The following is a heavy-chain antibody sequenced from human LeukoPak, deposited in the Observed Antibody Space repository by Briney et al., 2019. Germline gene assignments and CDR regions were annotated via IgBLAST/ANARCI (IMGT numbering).Heavy chain of an antibody. CDR2: IYYSGGT. D-gene: IGHD3-22*01. J-gene: IGHJ4*02. V-gene: IGHV4-59*01. Sequence: ETESLTCTVSSGSIRSNYWSWVRQPPGKGLEWIGYIYYSGGTNYNASLKSRVTISVVTSKNQFSLKLSSVTAADTAVYYCARDRGDYDSSGYYGNFDYWGQGAL. CDR3: ARDRGDYDSSGYYGNFDY. CDR1: SGSIRSNY.